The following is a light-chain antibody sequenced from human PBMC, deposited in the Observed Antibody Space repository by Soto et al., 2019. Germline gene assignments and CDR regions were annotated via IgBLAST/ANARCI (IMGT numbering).Light chain of an antibody. CDR1: SSNIETNL. J-gene: IGLJ2*01. V-gene: IGLV1-47*02. CDR2: NND. Sequence: QAVVTQPPSASGTPGQRVTISCSGSSSNIETNLVHWYQHLPGASPRLLIYNNDQRPSGVPDRFSASKSGTSASLAISGLRPEDEAVYYCTATNDRLTGPVFGGGTKLPAL. CDR3: TATNDRLTGPV.